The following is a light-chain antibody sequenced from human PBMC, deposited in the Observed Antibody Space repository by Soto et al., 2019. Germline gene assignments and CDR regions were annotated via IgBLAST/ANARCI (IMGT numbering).Light chain of an antibody. CDR2: GES. CDR3: QQYGSSGT. CDR1: QSVSNNY. Sequence: EVVVTQSPATLSLSPGERATLSCRASQSVSNNYLAWYQQKPGQDPRXLIYGESNRATGIPDRFSGSGPGTDFTLTISRLEPEDFAVYYCQQYGSSGTFGQGTKVDIK. J-gene: IGKJ1*01. V-gene: IGKV3-20*01.